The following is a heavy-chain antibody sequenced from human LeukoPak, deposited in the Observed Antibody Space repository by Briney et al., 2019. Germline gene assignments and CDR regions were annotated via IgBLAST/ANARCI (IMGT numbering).Heavy chain of an antibody. Sequence: GGSLRLSCEASGFTFSAYAMTWVRQAPGKGLEWVAVIWYDGSNKYYADSVKGRFTISRDNSKNTLYLRVNSLRAEDTAMYYCARDRGGRWLQVYYFDYWGQGTLVTVSS. CDR3: ARDRGGRWLQVYYFDY. V-gene: IGHV3-33*07. J-gene: IGHJ4*02. CDR2: IWYDGSNK. D-gene: IGHD5-24*01. CDR1: GFTFSAYA.